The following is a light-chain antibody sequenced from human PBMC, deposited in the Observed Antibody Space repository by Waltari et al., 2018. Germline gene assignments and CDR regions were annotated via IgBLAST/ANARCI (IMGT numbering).Light chain of an antibody. CDR1: SSNIGHKN. CDR3: GTWDAGLSAWV. CDR2: DNV. Sequence: QSVLTQPPSVSAAPGQKVTIFCSGRSSNIGHKNVRWYQQFPGPAPNLRIYDNVKRPSEIQDRFSDSTSGTSATLGVAGLQTGDEAEYFCGTWDAGLSAWVFGGGTKLTVL. J-gene: IGLJ3*02. V-gene: IGLV1-51*01.